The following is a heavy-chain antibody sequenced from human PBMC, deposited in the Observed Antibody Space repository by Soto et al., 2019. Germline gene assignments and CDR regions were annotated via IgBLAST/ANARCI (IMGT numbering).Heavy chain of an antibody. J-gene: IGHJ6*02. D-gene: IGHD6-6*01. CDR2: ISSNSSTI. V-gene: IGHV3-48*02. Sequence: GGSLRLSCAASGFTFSSYSMNWVRQAPGKGLEWVSYISSNSSTIYYAASVKGRFTISRDNAKNSMYLQMNSLRDEDTAVYYCARDLSSSDPSFYYYYGMDVWGQGTTVTVSS. CDR1: GFTFSSYS. CDR3: ARDLSSSDPSFYYYYGMDV.